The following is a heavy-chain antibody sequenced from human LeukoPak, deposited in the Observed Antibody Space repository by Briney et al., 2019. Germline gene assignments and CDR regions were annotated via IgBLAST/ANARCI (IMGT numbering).Heavy chain of an antibody. CDR2: IYYRGST. J-gene: IGHJ6*02. D-gene: IGHD3-3*01. Sequence: SETLSLTCTVSGGSISSNYWSWIRQSPGKGLEWIGYIYYRGSTAYNPSLKSRVTISVDTSKNQFSLKLSSVTAADTAVYYCARQNYDEVNYYYYGLDVWGQGTTVTVSS. CDR1: GGSISSNY. CDR3: ARQNYDEVNYYYYGLDV. V-gene: IGHV4-59*08.